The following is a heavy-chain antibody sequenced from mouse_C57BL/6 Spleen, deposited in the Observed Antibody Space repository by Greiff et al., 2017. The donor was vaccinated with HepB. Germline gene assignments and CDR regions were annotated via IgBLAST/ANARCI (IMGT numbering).Heavy chain of an antibody. Sequence: QVQLQQSGAELVMPGASVKLSCKASGYTFTSYWMHWVKQSPGQGLEWIGEINPSDSYTNYNQKFKGKSTLTVDKSSSTAYMQLSSLTSEDSAVYYCARGVNDGYYSWFAYWGQGTLVTVSA. D-gene: IGHD2-3*01. V-gene: IGHV1-69*01. CDR3: ARGVNDGYYSWFAY. J-gene: IGHJ3*01. CDR2: INPSDSYT. CDR1: GYTFTSYW.